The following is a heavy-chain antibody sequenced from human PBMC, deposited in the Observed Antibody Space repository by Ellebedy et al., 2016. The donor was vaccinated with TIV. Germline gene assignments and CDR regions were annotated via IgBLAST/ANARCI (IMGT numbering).Heavy chain of an antibody. J-gene: IGHJ6*02. CDR1: GYSFTSYW. Sequence: KVSXXGSGYSFTSYWIGWVRQMPGKGLEWMGIIYPGDSEARYSPSFRGQVTISADKSISTAYLQWGGLKASDTAIYYCARHSYYYTSGGSVMDVWGQGTTVTVSS. D-gene: IGHD3-10*01. V-gene: IGHV5-51*01. CDR3: ARHSYYYTSGGSVMDV. CDR2: IYPGDSEA.